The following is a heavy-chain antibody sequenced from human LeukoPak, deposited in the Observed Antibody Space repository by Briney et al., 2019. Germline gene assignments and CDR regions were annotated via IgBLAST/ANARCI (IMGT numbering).Heavy chain of an antibody. D-gene: IGHD6-19*01. CDR2: MNPNSGNT. CDR1: GYTFTGYY. Sequence: ASVKVSCKASGYTFTGYYMHWVRQATGQGLEWMGWMNPNSGNTGYAQKFQGRVTMTRNTSISTAYMELSSLRSEDTAVYYCARGLGSSGWGLDYWGQGTLVTVSS. J-gene: IGHJ4*02. CDR3: ARGLGSSGWGLDY. V-gene: IGHV1-8*02.